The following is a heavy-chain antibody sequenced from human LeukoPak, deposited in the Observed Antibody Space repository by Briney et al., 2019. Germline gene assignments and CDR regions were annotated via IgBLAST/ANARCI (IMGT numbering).Heavy chain of an antibody. CDR2: IYNSGST. V-gene: IGHV4-4*07. CDR1: GGSISSYS. J-gene: IGHJ6*03. CDR3: ARDVAGTTVFYYYYYMDV. Sequence: SETLSLTCTVSGGSISSYSWSWIRQPAGKGLEWIRRIYNSGSTNYNPSLRSRVTMSVDTSKNQFSLKLSSVTAADTAVYYCARDVAGTTVFYYYYYMDVWGKGTMVTVSS. D-gene: IGHD1-7*01.